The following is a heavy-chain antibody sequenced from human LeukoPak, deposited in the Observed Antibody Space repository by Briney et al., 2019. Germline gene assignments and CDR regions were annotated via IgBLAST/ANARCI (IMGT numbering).Heavy chain of an antibody. Sequence: GGSLRLSCTASGFTFGDYAMSWFRQAPGKGLEWVGFIRSKAYGGTTEYAASVKGRFTISRDDSKSIAYLQMNSLKTEDTAVYYCTRDRGPFQYYDYVWGSFISDYWGQGTLVTVSS. CDR1: GFTFGDYA. CDR3: TRDRGPFQYYDYVWGSFISDY. V-gene: IGHV3-49*03. D-gene: IGHD3-16*01. CDR2: IRSKAYGGTT. J-gene: IGHJ4*02.